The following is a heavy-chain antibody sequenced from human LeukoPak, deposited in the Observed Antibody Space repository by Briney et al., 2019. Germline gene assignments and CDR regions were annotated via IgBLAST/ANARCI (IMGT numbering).Heavy chain of an antibody. V-gene: IGHV1-18*01. CDR3: ARDRKRGYPDAFDI. CDR1: GGTFSSYA. J-gene: IGHJ3*02. CDR2: ISVYNGNT. Sequence: GASVKVSCKASGGTFSSYAISWVRQAPGQGLEWMGWISVYNGNTNYAQKLQGRVTMATDTSRSTVCMELRSLSSDDTAIYYCARDRKRGYPDAFDIWGQGTMVTVSS. D-gene: IGHD5-12*01.